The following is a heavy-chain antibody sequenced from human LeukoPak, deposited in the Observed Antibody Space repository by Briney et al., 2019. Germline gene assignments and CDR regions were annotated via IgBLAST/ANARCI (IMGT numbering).Heavy chain of an antibody. D-gene: IGHD3-3*01. J-gene: IGHJ4*02. CDR1: GFTVSSND. Sequence: PGGSLRLSCAASGFTVSSNDMSWVRQAPGKGLEWVSVIYSGGSTYYAGSVKGRFTIYRDNSKDTLYLQMNSLRTEDTAVYYCAGSVITIFGGLEYWGQGTLVTVSS. CDR3: AGSVITIFGGLEY. CDR2: IYSGGST. V-gene: IGHV3-66*02.